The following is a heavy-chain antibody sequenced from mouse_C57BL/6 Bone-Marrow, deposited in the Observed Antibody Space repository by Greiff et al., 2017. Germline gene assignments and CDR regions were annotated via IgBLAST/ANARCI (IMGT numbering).Heavy chain of an antibody. CDR1: GYSFTGYY. CDR3: TRFLDYFDY. V-gene: IGHV1-42*01. J-gene: IGHJ2*01. CDR2: INPSNGGT. Sequence: VQLQQSGPELVKPGASVKISCKASGYSFTGYYMNWVKQSPEKSLEWIGEINPSNGGTNYNQKFKAKATLTVDKSSSTAYMQLKGLTSEDSAVYYCTRFLDYFDYWGQGTTLTVSS.